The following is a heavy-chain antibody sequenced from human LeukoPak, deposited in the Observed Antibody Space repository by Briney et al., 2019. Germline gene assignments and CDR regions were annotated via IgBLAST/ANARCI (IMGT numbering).Heavy chain of an antibody. CDR3: ARHGGTVVAARYFDL. J-gene: IGHJ2*01. V-gene: IGHV4-39*01. Sequence: PSETLSLTCTVSGGSISSSSYYWGWIRQPPGKGLEWIGSIYYSGSTYYNPSLKSRVTISVDTSKNQFSLKPRSVTAADTAVYYCARHGGTVVAARYFDLWGRGTLVTVSS. D-gene: IGHD6-19*01. CDR2: IYYSGST. CDR1: GGSISSSSYY.